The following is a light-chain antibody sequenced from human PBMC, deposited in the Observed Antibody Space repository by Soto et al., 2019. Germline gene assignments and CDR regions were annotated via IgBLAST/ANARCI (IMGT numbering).Light chain of an antibody. CDR2: KAS. V-gene: IGKV1-5*03. CDR3: QQYTSYWT. Sequence: DIQMTQSPSTLSASVGDRVTITCRASQSISSWLAWYQQKPGKAPKLLIYKASSLESGVPSRFSGSGSGTEFTLTISSLQPDDFATCYCQQYTSYWTLGQGTKVEIK. CDR1: QSISSW. J-gene: IGKJ1*01.